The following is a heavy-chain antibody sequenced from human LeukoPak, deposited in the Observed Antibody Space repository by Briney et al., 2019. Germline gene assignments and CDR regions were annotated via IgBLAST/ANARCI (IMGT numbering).Heavy chain of an antibody. V-gene: IGHV3-48*03. D-gene: IGHD3-10*01. J-gene: IGHJ3*02. Sequence: TGGSLRLSCAASGFTFSSYEMNWVRQAPGKGLEWVSYISSSGSTIYYADSVKGRFTISRDNAKNSLYLQMNSLRAEDTAVYYCARDGVLWFGSESDAFDIWGQGTMVTVSS. CDR1: GFTFSSYE. CDR2: ISSSGSTI. CDR3: ARDGVLWFGSESDAFDI.